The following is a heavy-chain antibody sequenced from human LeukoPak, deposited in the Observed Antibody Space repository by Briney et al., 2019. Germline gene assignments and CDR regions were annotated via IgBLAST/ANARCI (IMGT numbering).Heavy chain of an antibody. Sequence: ASVKVSCKASGYTFTSYYMHWVRQAPGQGLEWMGIINPSGGSTSYAQKFQGRVTMTRDTSTSTVYMELSRLTSDDTAVYYCARAGTPTVSHYFDYWGQGTLVTVSS. J-gene: IGHJ4*02. CDR3: ARAGTPTVSHYFDY. CDR2: INPSGGST. CDR1: GYTFTSYY. D-gene: IGHD4-17*01. V-gene: IGHV1-46*01.